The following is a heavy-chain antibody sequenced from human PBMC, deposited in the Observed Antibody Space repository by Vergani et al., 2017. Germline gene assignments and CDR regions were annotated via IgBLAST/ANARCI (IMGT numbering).Heavy chain of an antibody. J-gene: IGHJ3*02. CDR2: INPNSGGT. CDR1: GGTFSSYA. D-gene: IGHD3-10*01. CDR3: ARVGSLSQDGDAFDI. V-gene: IGHV1-2*02. Sequence: QVQLVQSGAEVKKPGSSVKVSCKASGGTFSSYAISWVRQAPGQGLEWMGGINPNSGGTNYAQKFQGRVTMTRDTSISTAYMELSRLRSDDTAVYYCARVGSLSQDGDAFDIWGQGTMVTVSS.